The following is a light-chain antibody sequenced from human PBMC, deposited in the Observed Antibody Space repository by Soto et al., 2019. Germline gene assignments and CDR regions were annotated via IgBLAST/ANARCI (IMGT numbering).Light chain of an antibody. V-gene: IGKV2D-29*01. CDR2: EVS. CDR1: QSLLHSGGKTY. CDR3: FQTTHLPWT. J-gene: IGKJ1*01. Sequence: DIVMTQTPLSLSVTPGQPASISCKSTQSLLHSGGKTYLFWYLQKPGQPPQLLIYEVSNRFSGVPDRFSGVVSGTDFTLKISRVEAEDVGVYYCFQTTHLPWTFGQGTKVEIK.